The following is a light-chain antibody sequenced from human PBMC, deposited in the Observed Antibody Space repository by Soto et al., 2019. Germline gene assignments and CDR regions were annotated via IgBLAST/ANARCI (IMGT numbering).Light chain of an antibody. CDR2: SFN. V-gene: IGLV1-44*01. CDR1: SSNIGAGYD. CDR3: AAWDDRLNGWV. J-gene: IGLJ3*02. Sequence: QSVLTQPPSVSGAPGQRVTISCTGSSSNIGAGYDVQWYQQLPGTAPKLLISSFNQRPSGVPDRFSGSKSGSSASLAISGLQSEDEADYYCAAWDDRLNGWVFGGGTKLTVL.